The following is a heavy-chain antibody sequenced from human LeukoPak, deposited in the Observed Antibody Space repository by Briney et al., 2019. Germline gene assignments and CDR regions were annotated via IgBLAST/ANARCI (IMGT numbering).Heavy chain of an antibody. J-gene: IGHJ4*02. V-gene: IGHV3-72*01. D-gene: IGHD3-3*02. CDR1: GFTISDHY. Sequence: PGGSLRLSCAASGFTISDHYMDWVRQAPGKGLEWVGRSRNKADSYTTYYAAPVKGRFTISRDDSKNSLYLQINSLKAEDTAVYYCTRHFFSEWGQGTLVTVSS. CDR3: TRHFFSE. CDR2: SRNKADSYTT.